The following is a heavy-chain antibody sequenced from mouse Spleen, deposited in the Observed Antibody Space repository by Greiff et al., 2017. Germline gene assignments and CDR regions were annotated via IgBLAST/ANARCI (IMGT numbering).Heavy chain of an antibody. CDR1: GYSFTGYY. J-gene: IGHJ4*01. CDR3: ARGYYDYDGYYAMDY. CDR2: INPSTGGT. Sequence: VQLKESGPELVKPGASVKISCKASGYSFTGYYMNWVKQSPEKSLEWIGEINPSTGGTTYNQKFKAKATLTVDKSSSTAYMQLKSLTSEDSAVYYCARGYYDYDGYYAMDYWGQGTSVTVSS. V-gene: IGHV1-42*01. D-gene: IGHD2-4*01.